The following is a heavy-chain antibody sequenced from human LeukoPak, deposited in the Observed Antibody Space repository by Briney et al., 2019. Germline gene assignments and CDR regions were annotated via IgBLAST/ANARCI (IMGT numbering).Heavy chain of an antibody. CDR3: ARGADYGDY. CDR2: ISSSSHYI. V-gene: IGHV3-21*06. J-gene: IGHJ4*02. CDR1: GFTFSSYS. Sequence: GGSLRLSCAASGFTFSSYSLNWVRQAPGKGLEWVSSISSSSHYIYYADSLKGRFTISRDNAKNSLYLQMNSLRPEDTAVYYCARGADYGDYWGQGTLVTVSS.